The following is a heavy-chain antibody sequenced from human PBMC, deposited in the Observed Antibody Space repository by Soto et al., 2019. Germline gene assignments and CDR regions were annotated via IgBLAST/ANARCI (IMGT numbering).Heavy chain of an antibody. D-gene: IGHD3-22*01. CDR1: GGSISSGGYY. V-gene: IGHV4-31*03. CDR2: IYYSGST. Sequence: TSETLSLTCTVSGGSISSGGYYWSWIRQHPGKGLEWIGYIYYSGSTYYNPSLKSRVIISVDTSKNQFSLKLSSVTAADTAVYYCARAMRPTYYYDSSGYWLDYWGQGTLVTVSS. CDR3: ARAMRPTYYYDSSGYWLDY. J-gene: IGHJ4*02.